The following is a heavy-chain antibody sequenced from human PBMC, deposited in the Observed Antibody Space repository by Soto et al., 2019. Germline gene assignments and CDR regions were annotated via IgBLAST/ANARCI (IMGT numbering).Heavy chain of an antibody. CDR2: IYHSGST. CDR3: ARDAIGGFGGRYYYYGMDV. D-gene: IGHD3-10*01. J-gene: IGHJ6*02. V-gene: IGHV4-4*02. Sequence: SETLSLTCAVSGGSISSSNWWSWVRQPPGKGLEWIGEIYHSGSTNYNPSLKSRVTISVDKSKNQFSLKLSSVTAADTAVYYCARDAIGGFGGRYYYYGMDVWGQGTTVTVSS. CDR1: GGSISSSNW.